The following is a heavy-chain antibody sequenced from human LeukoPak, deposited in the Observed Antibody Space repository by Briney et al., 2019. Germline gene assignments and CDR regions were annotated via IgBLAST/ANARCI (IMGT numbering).Heavy chain of an antibody. CDR1: GYSISSGYY. V-gene: IGHV4-38-2*02. J-gene: IGHJ3*02. Sequence: RSETLSLTCTVSGYSISSGYYWGWIRQPPGKGLEWIGSIYYSGSTYYNPSLKSRVTISVDTSKNQFSLKLSSVTAADTAVYYCARATYYYDSSGYWTLEFDFDIWGQGTMVTVSS. CDR2: IYYSGST. CDR3: ARATYYYDSSGYWTLEFDFDI. D-gene: IGHD3-22*01.